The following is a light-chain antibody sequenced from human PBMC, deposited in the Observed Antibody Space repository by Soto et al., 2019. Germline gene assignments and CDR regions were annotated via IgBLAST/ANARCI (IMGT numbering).Light chain of an antibody. CDR3: SSYTSSSTLVV. V-gene: IGLV2-14*01. CDR2: EVS. CDR1: SSDVGGYNY. Sequence: QSVLTQPASVSGSPGQSITISCTGTSSDVGGYNYVSWYQQHPGKAPKLMIFEVSNRPSGISVRFSGSRSGNTASLTISGLQAEDEADYYCSSYTSSSTLVVFGGGTKLTV. J-gene: IGLJ2*01.